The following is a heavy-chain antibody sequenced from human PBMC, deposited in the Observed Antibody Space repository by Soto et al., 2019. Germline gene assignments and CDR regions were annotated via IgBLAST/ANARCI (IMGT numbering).Heavy chain of an antibody. Sequence: ASVKVSCKASGYTFTSYDINWVRQAPGQGLEYLGRMNPNSGNTGYVQKFQGRVTMTRNSSISTAYMELSSLRSDDTAVYYCAREPWGRLDYYDSSGYRAFDIWGQGTMVTVSS. CDR2: MNPNSGNT. CDR3: AREPWGRLDYYDSSGYRAFDI. V-gene: IGHV1-8*01. D-gene: IGHD3-22*01. CDR1: GYTFTSYD. J-gene: IGHJ3*02.